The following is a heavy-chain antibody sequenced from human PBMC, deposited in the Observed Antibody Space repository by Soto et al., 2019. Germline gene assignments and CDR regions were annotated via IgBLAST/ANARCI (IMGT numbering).Heavy chain of an antibody. CDR3: AKRDSSGYEGQGFDY. CDR1: VFTFSSYG. Sequence: QVQLVESGGGVVQPGRSLRLSCAASVFTFSSYGMHWVRQAPGKGLEWVAVISYDGSNKYYADSVKGRFTISRDNSKNTLYLQMNSLRAEDTAVYYCAKRDSSGYEGQGFDYWGQGTLVTVSS. V-gene: IGHV3-30*18. D-gene: IGHD3-22*01. J-gene: IGHJ4*02. CDR2: ISYDGSNK.